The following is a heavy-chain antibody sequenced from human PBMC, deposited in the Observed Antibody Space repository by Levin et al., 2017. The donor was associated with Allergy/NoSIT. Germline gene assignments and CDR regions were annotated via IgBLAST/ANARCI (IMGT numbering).Heavy chain of an antibody. CDR1: GYSFTNYW. V-gene: IGHV5-51*01. D-gene: IGHD6-13*01. CDR2: IYPGDSDT. J-gene: IGHJ4*02. Sequence: GASVKVSCKGSGYSFTNYWIGWVRQMPGKGLEWLGIIYPGDSDTRYSPSFQGQVTISADKSISTAYLQWSSLKASDTAMYYCARRQSGDSSSWYYFDYWGQGTLVTVSS. CDR3: ARRQSGDSSSWYYFDY.